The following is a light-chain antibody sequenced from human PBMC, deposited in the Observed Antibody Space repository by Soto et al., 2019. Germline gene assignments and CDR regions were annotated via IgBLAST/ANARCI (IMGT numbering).Light chain of an antibody. V-gene: IGLV2-14*01. Sequence: QSALTQPASVSGSPGQSITISCTGTSSDVGGYNYVSWYQQHPGKAPKLMIYEVSNRPSGVSNRFSGSKSGNTASLTISGLQAEAGADYSCSSFTSKSPLLFGGGTKLTAL. J-gene: IGLJ3*02. CDR2: EVS. CDR3: SSFTSKSPLL. CDR1: SSDVGGYNY.